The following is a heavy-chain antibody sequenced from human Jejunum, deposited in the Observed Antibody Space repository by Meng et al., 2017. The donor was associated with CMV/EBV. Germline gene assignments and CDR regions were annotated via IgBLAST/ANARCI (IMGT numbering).Heavy chain of an antibody. CDR1: YY. CDR3: VRHFAYDFWATNPPYYFDL. Sequence: YYSAGIRPPPAQSLACIGTIYSDTSTSFTPSLPTPVPLSIDTSQDQFSLMLSSVTAEDTALYYCVRHFAYDFWATNPPYYFDLWGQGTLVTVSS. J-gene: IGHJ4*02. V-gene: IGHV4-39*01. CDR2: IYSDTST. D-gene: IGHD3-3*01.